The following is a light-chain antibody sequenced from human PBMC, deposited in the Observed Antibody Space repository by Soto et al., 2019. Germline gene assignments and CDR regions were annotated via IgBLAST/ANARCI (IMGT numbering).Light chain of an antibody. J-gene: IGKJ1*01. CDR3: QQYSNWPPWT. V-gene: IGKV3-15*01. CDR1: QSVSSY. CDR2: SAS. Sequence: EIVMPQSPATLSLSPGERATLSGRASQSVSSYLAWYQQKPGQAPRLLISSASARATGVPPRFSGTGSGTEFTLTIRSLQSEDLGVYYCQQYSNWPPWTVGQGTKVDIK.